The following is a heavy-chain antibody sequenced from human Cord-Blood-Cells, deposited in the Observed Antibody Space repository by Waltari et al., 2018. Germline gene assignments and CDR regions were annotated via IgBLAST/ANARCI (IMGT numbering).Heavy chain of an antibody. D-gene: IGHD2-8*02. CDR3: AGLEVPCPAPRWCGNDAFDI. CDR2: IIPIFGTA. Sequence: QVQLVQSGAEVKKPGSSVKVSCKASGGTFSSYAISWVRQAPGQGLEWMGGIIPIFGTANYAQKFQGRVTITADESTSTAYMELSSLRSEDTAVYYCAGLEVPCPAPRWCGNDAFDIWGQGTMVTVSS. J-gene: IGHJ3*02. CDR1: GGTFSSYA. V-gene: IGHV1-69*01.